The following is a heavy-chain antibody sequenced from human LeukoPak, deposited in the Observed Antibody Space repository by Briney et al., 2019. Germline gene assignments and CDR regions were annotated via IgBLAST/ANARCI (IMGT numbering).Heavy chain of an antibody. CDR2: YGYDGSNK. CDR3: AKIGYCSSTSCLGDTFEI. Sequence: GGSLDPPCQRPDFIFRTFGLNGVRQAPGKGLGGGGFYGYDGSNKYYVDSVKGRFIISRDNSKNTLYLQMNSLRPEDTAVYYCAKIGYCSSTSCLGDTFEIWGQGTMVTVSS. CDR1: DFIFRTFG. V-gene: IGHV3-30*02. D-gene: IGHD2-2*01. J-gene: IGHJ3*02.